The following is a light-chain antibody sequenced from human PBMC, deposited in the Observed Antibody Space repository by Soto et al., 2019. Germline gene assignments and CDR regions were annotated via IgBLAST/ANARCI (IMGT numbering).Light chain of an antibody. J-gene: IGKJ3*01. CDR2: AAS. V-gene: IGKV1-39*01. CDR3: QQSYSTPT. CDR1: QSISSY. Sequence: DIHMTQSPSSLSASVGDRVTITCRASQSISSYLNWYQQKPGKAPKLLIYAASSLQSGVPSRFSGSGSGTDFTLTISSLQPEDFANYYCQQSYSTPTFGPGTKVDIK.